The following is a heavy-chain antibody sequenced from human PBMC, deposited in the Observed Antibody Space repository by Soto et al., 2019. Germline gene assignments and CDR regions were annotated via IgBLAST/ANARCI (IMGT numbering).Heavy chain of an antibody. CDR2: IDPSDSYT. D-gene: IGHD6-19*01. J-gene: IGHJ3*02. CDR1: GYSFTSYW. V-gene: IGHV5-10-1*01. Sequence: PGESLKISCKGSGYSFTSYWISWVRQMPGKGLEWMGRIDPSDSYTNYSPSFQGHVTISADKSISTAYLQWSSLKASDTAMYYCTRQAARIAVGHHDAFDIWGQGTMVTVSS. CDR3: TRQAARIAVGHHDAFDI.